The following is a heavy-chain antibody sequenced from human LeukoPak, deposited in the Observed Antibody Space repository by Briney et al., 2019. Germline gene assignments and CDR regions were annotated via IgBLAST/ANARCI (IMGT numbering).Heavy chain of an antibody. Sequence: GGSLRLFCGASGFTFSSYGMHWVRQAPGKGLEWVEDIWYDGSNKYYADSVKGRFTISRDNSKNTLYLQMNSLRAEDTAVYYCARDTTLFPYYFGYWGQGTLVTVSS. CDR3: ARDTTLFPYYFGY. J-gene: IGHJ4*02. CDR2: IWYDGSNK. V-gene: IGHV3-33*01. CDR1: GFTFSSYG. D-gene: IGHD3-10*02.